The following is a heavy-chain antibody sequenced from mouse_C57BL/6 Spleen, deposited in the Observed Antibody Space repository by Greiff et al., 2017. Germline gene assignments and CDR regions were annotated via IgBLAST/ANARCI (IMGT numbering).Heavy chain of an antibody. CDR2: ISSGGDYI. CDR3: TREGYYGSSFAY. D-gene: IGHD1-1*01. Sequence: EVQRVESGEGLVKPGGSLKLSCAASGFTFSSYAMSWVRQTPEKRLEWVAYISSGGDYIYYADTVKGRFTISRDNARNTLYLQMSSLKSEDTAMYYCTREGYYGSSFAYWGQGTLVTVSA. V-gene: IGHV5-9-1*02. J-gene: IGHJ3*01. CDR1: GFTFSSYA.